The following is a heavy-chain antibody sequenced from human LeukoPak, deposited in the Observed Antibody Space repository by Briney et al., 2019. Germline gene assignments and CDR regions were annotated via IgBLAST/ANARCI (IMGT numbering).Heavy chain of an antibody. D-gene: IGHD3-22*01. Sequence: PGGSLRLSCSASGFTFSTYEMNWVRQAPGKGLEWVSSISSRAGSIYYADSVKGRFTISRDNAKNSLYLQMKSLRAEDTAVYYCARSRIDSSGYYYESDLDYWGQGTLVTVSS. CDR1: GFTFSTYE. CDR3: ARSRIDSSGYYYESDLDY. J-gene: IGHJ4*02. CDR2: ISSRAGSI. V-gene: IGHV3-48*03.